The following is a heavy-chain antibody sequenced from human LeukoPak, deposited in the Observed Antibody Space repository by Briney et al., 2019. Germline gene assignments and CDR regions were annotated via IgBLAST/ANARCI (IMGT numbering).Heavy chain of an antibody. J-gene: IGHJ5*02. CDR2: MNPNSGNT. D-gene: IGHD2-2*01. CDR3: ARGRIRVAAAASLRGWFDP. Sequence: GASVKVSCKASGYTFTSYDINWVRQATGQGLEWMGWMNPNSGNTGYAQKFQGRVTMTRNTSTSTAYMELSSLRSEDTAVYYCARGRIRVAAAASLRGWFDPWGQGTLVTVSS. V-gene: IGHV1-8*01. CDR1: GYTFTSYD.